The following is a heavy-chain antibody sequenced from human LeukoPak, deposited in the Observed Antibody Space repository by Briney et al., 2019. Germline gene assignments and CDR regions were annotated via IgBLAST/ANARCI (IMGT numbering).Heavy chain of an antibody. CDR3: AKAYSNYGVYYYAMDV. V-gene: IGHV3-23*01. CDR1: GFTFDNYA. D-gene: IGHD4-11*01. J-gene: IGHJ6*02. CDR2: VSDDARRK. Sequence: PGGSLRLSCAASGFTFDNYAMSWVRQAPGKGLEWVSVVSDDARRKYYADSVKGRFTISRDNARRILYLQMNSLRAEDTAVYYCAKAYSNYGVYYYAMDVWGQGTTVTVSS.